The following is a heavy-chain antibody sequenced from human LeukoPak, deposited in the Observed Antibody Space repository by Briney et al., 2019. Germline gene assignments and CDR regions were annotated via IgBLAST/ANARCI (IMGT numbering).Heavy chain of an antibody. V-gene: IGHV4-59*01. Sequence: SETLSLICTVSGASISDFYWGWIRLPPGKGVEWIGYIYYSGSTNYNPSLKSRVTISKDTSTKWVSLKLTSVTAADTALYYCARGSNWFDPWGQGILVTVSS. J-gene: IGHJ5*02. D-gene: IGHD6-6*01. CDR3: ARGSNWFDP. CDR1: GASISDFY. CDR2: IYYSGST.